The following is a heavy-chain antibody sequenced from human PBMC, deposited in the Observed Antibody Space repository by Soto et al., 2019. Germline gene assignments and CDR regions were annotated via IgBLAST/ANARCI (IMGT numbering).Heavy chain of an antibody. CDR3: ARAPLYGGQAY. CDR1: GFTVNSDY. V-gene: IGHV3-66*01. Sequence: EVQLVESGGGLVQPGGSLRLSCAASGFTVNSDYMTWVRQAPGKGLEWVSVIYSGGSTYYTDSVKGRFTISRDNSKKTLYLQMTRLRAGDTAVYYCARAPLYGGQAYWGQGTLVTVSS. CDR2: IYSGGST. J-gene: IGHJ4*02. D-gene: IGHD4-17*01.